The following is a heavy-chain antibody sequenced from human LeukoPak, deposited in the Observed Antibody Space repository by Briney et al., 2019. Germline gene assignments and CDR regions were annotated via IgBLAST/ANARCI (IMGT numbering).Heavy chain of an antibody. V-gene: IGHV3-30*03. CDR2: ISYDGTKK. CDR3: ARSRTYGDYGRGLDY. J-gene: IGHJ4*02. D-gene: IGHD4-17*01. Sequence: GGSLRLSCAASGFTFSSYGMHWVRQAPGKGLEWVAVISYDGTKKYYADSVKGRFTISRDNSKNTLFLQMNSLRAEDTAVYYCARSRTYGDYGRGLDYWGQGTLVTVSS. CDR1: GFTFSSYG.